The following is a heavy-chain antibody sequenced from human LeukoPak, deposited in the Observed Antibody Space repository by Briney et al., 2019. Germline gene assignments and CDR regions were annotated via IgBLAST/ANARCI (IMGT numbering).Heavy chain of an antibody. D-gene: IGHD3-16*01. J-gene: IGHJ4*02. CDR1: GGSISSGSYY. Sequence: SQTLSLTCTVSGGSISSGSYYWSWIRQPAGKGLEWIGSIYYSGTTYYNPSLKSRVTISVDTSKNQFSLKLTSVTAADTAVYYCAREGAQGPMDYWGQGTLVTVSS. CDR2: IYYSGTT. CDR3: AREGAQGPMDY. V-gene: IGHV4-39*07.